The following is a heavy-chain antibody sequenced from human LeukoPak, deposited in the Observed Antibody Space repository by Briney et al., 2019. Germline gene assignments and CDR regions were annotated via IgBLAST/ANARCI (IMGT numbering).Heavy chain of an antibody. CDR3: AKSGYNRFDF. V-gene: IGHV3-23*01. J-gene: IGHJ4*02. CDR1: KFTFSNYG. Sequence: GGTLRLSCAASKFTFSNYGMSWVRQAPGKGLEWVSLISASGGLTYYADSVKGRFTISRDNSKNTLFLQMNSLRAEDTAVYYCAKSGYNRFDFWGQGTLVTVSS. CDR2: ISASGGLT. D-gene: IGHD5-24*01.